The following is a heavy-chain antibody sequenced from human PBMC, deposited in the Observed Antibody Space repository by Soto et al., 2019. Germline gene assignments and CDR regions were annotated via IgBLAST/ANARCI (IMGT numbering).Heavy chain of an antibody. CDR2: TYQSGSA. CDR3: AREYYVMDV. CDR1: GGSITSGGYS. J-gene: IGHJ6*02. V-gene: IGHV4-30-2*06. Sequence: QLQLQESGSGLVKPSQTLSLTCTVSGGSITSGGYSWTWIRQSPGKGLERIGYTYQSGSAYYNPSLKSRVTISVDRSKNQFSLNLTSVTAVDTAVYYCAREYYVMDVWGQGTTVTVSS.